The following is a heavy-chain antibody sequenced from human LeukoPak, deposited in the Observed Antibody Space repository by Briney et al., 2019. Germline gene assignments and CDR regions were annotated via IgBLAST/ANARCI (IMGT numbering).Heavy chain of an antibody. CDR3: AGAWGYYGSGSYYLPL. CDR1: RFTFSSYE. J-gene: IGHJ4*02. CDR2: ISSSGSTI. Sequence: GGSLRLSCAASRFTFSSYEMNWVRQAPGKGLEWVSYISSSGSTIYYADSVKGRFTISRDNAKNSLYLQMNSLRAEDTAVYYCAGAWGYYGSGSYYLPLWGQGTLVTVSS. V-gene: IGHV3-48*03. D-gene: IGHD3-10*01.